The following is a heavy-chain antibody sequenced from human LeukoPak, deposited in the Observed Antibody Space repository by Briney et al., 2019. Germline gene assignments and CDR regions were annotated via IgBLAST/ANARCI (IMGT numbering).Heavy chain of an antibody. CDR2: IHYSGSI. D-gene: IGHD3-22*01. Sequence: SETLSLTCTVSGGSISSGDYYWIWIRHPPGKGLEWFGYIHYSGSIYYNSSLKSRVTISLDTSKNQFSLKLSSVTAADTAVYYCASRTYYYDSSGPFNWFDPWGQGTLVTVSS. CDR1: GGSISSGDYY. V-gene: IGHV4-30-4*08. J-gene: IGHJ5*02. CDR3: ASRTYYYDSSGPFNWFDP.